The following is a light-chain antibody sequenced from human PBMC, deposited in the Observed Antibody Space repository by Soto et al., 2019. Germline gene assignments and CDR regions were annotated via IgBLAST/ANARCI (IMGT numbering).Light chain of an antibody. V-gene: IGLV1-44*01. J-gene: IGLJ2*01. CDR1: SSNIGRNT. CDR3: AAWDDSLNGVV. Sequence: QSVLTQPPSASGTPGQRVTISCSGSSSNIGRNTVNWYQQVPGTAPKLLIYSNNQRPSGVPDRFSGSKSGTSASLAISGLQSEDEADYYCAAWDDSLNGVVFGGGTKVTFL. CDR2: SNN.